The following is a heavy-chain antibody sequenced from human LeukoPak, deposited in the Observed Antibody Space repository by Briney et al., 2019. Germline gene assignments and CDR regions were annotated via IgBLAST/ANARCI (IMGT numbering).Heavy chain of an antibody. D-gene: IGHD5-18*01. CDR3: ARVAGTAMAQTFDY. Sequence: SETLSLTCTVSGGSISSYYWSWIRQPPGKGLEWIGYIYYSGSTNYNPSLKSRVTLSVDTSKNQFSLKLSSVTAADTAVYYCARVAGTAMAQTFDYWGQGTLVTVSS. CDR1: GGSISSYY. CDR2: IYYSGST. J-gene: IGHJ4*02. V-gene: IGHV4-59*01.